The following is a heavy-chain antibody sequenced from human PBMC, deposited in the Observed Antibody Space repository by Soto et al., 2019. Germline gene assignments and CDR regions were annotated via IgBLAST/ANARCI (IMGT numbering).Heavy chain of an antibody. J-gene: IGHJ5*02. V-gene: IGHV4-39*01. CDR3: ARQPTTGDTDLWFDP. CDR1: GGSISSSSYY. Sequence: SETLSLTCTVSGGSISSSSYYWGWIRQPPGKGLEWIGSIFYSGCTFFNPSLASRVSVSVDTSKNEFSLKLRSVTAADTAFYYCARQPTTGDTDLWFDPWGQGTLVTVSS. D-gene: IGHD2-21*01. CDR2: IFYSGCT.